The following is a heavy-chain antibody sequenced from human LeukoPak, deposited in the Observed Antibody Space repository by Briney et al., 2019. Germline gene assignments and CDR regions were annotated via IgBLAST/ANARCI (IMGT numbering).Heavy chain of an antibody. J-gene: IGHJ4*02. CDR3: AKDGTTSTYYYFNY. D-gene: IGHD2/OR15-2a*01. V-gene: IGHV3-30*02. CDR2: IRYDGSNK. Sequence: PGGSLRLSCEASGFTFSHFGMHWVRQAPGKGLEWVAFIRYDGSNKCYADSVKGRFTISRDNSKNTLYLQMNSLRAEDTAVYYCAKDGTTSTYYYFNYWGQGTLVTVSS. CDR1: GFTFSHFG.